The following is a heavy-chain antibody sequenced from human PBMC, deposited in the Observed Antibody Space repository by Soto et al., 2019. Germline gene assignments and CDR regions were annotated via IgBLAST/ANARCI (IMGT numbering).Heavy chain of an antibody. Sequence: GESLKISCTGSGYSFTSYWIGWVRQLPGKGLEWMGIIYPGDSDTRYSPSFQGQVTISADKSISTAYLQWSSLKASDTAMYYCARQAAAGTGYYYYMDVWGKGTTVTVSS. D-gene: IGHD6-13*01. CDR3: ARQAAAGTGYYYYMDV. J-gene: IGHJ6*03. CDR1: GYSFTSYW. V-gene: IGHV5-51*01. CDR2: IYPGDSDT.